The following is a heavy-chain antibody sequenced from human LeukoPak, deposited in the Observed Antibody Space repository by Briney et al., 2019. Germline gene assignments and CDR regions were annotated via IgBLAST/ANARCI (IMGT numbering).Heavy chain of an antibody. V-gene: IGHV3-23*01. Sequence: GGSLRLSCAASGFTFTSYSMNWVRQAPGKGLEWVSSISGSGGSTHYADSVKGRFTISRDKTKNTLYLQMNSLRAEDTAVYYRAKSAYYDASGYYREYYFDYWGQGTLVTVSS. D-gene: IGHD3-22*01. CDR1: GFTFTSYS. CDR3: AKSAYYDASGYYREYYFDY. J-gene: IGHJ4*02. CDR2: ISGSGGST.